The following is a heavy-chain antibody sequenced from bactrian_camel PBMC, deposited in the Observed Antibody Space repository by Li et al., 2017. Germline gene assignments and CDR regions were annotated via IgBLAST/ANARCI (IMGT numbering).Heavy chain of an antibody. CDR1: GYTERNHC. Sequence: HVQLVESGGGSVQAGGSLQLSCVVSGYTERNHCLGWIRQVPGKEREVVAAFYTAGSDTYYSDSVLRRFTISRDNGKNTVFLQMHRLEAEDTAIYYCAADPSPVSGVLPEFGQGPAEADFSAWGQGTQVTVS. V-gene: IGHV3S54*01. CDR3: AADPSPVSGVLPEFGQGPAEADFSA. D-gene: IGHD5*01. CDR2: FYTAGSDT. J-gene: IGHJ6*01.